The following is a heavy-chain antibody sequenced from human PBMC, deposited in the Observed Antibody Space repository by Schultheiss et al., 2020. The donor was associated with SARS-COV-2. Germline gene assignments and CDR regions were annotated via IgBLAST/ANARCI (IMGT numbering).Heavy chain of an antibody. CDR2: IYSSGST. CDR1: GYSISSGYY. Sequence: SETLSLTCAVSGYSISSGYYWSWIRQPPGKGLEWIGYIYSSGSTYYNPSLKSRVTISVDKSKNQFSLQLSSVTAADTAVYYCARAVLVVYPIWFDPWGQGTLVTVSS. J-gene: IGHJ5*02. CDR3: ARAVLVVYPIWFDP. V-gene: IGHV4-38-2*01. D-gene: IGHD2-8*02.